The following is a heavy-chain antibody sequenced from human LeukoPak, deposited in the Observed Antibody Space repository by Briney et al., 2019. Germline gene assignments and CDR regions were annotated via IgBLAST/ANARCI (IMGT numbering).Heavy chain of an antibody. CDR2: INHSGST. CDR1: GGSFSGYY. D-gene: IGHD5-18*01. CDR3: ARKSVDTAMVTALSH. J-gene: IGHJ4*02. Sequence: PSETLSLTCAVYGGSFSGYYWSWLRQPPGKGLEWIGEINHSGSTNYNPSLTSRVTISVDTSKNQFSLKLSSVTAADTAVYYCARKSVDTAMVTALSHWGQGTLVTVSS. V-gene: IGHV4-34*01.